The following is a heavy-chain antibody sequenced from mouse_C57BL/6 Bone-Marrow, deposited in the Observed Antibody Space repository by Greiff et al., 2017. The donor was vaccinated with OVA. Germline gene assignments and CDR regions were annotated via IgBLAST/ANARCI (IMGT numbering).Heavy chain of an antibody. J-gene: IGHJ3*01. V-gene: IGHV5-6*01. CDR1: GFTFSSYG. D-gene: IGHD3-1*01. CDR3: ARPRAGSFAY. CDR2: ISSGGSYT. Sequence: EVHLVESGGDLVKPGGSLKLSCAASGFTFSSYGMSWVRQTPDKRLEWVATISSGGSYTYYPDSVKGRFTISRDNAKNTLYLQMSSLKSEDTAMYDCARPRAGSFAYWGQGTLVTVSA.